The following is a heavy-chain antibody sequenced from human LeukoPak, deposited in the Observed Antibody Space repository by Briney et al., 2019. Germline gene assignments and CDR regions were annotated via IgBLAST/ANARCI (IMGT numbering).Heavy chain of an antibody. CDR3: AKSFGPVIAAAGTGAD. CDR2: ISGSGTNT. Sequence: TGGSLRLSCAASGFTFSSYEMNWVRQAPGKGLEWVSIISGSGTNTYYADSVKGRFTISRDNSKNTLYLQMNSLRAEDTAVYYCAKSFGPVIAAAGTGADWGQGTLVTVSS. CDR1: GFTFSSYE. D-gene: IGHD6-13*01. J-gene: IGHJ4*02. V-gene: IGHV3-23*01.